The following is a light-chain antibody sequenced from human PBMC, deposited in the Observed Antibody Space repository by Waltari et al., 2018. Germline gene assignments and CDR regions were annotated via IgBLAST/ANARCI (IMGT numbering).Light chain of an antibody. CDR2: EVT. CDR3: SSFAGSNNYV. J-gene: IGLJ1*01. Sequence: HSALTQPPSASGSPGQSVTLPCTGTSSAVGGSDYVSWYQQHPGKAPKLIISEVTKRPSGVPDRFSGSKSGNTASLTVSGLQADDEADYYCSSFAGSNNYVFGTGTKVTVL. V-gene: IGLV2-8*01. CDR1: SSAVGGSDY.